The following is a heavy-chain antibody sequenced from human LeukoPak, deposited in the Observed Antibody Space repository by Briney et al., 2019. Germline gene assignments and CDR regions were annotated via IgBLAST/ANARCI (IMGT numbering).Heavy chain of an antibody. J-gene: IGHJ4*02. V-gene: IGHV3-7*01. CDR3: ARDPSRRYTYGYGDS. D-gene: IGHD5-18*01. CDR1: GFTFSGYW. Sequence: GGSLRLSCAASGFTFSGYWMNWVRQPPGKGLKWVANIKQDGSEKYYVDSVKGRFTISRDNARSSLYLQMNSLRAEDTGLYYCARDPSRRYTYGYGDSWGPGTLVTVSS. CDR2: IKQDGSEK.